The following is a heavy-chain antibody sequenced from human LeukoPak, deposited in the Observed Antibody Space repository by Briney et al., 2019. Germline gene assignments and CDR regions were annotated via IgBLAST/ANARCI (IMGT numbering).Heavy chain of an antibody. CDR1: GFTFSSYS. V-gene: IGHV3-21*01. CDR3: ARGGANTYYYYGMAV. CDR2: ISSSSSYI. J-gene: IGHJ6*02. Sequence: GGSLRLSCAASGFTFSSYSMNWVRQAPGKGLEWVSSISSSSSYIYYADSVKGRFTISRDNAKNSLYLQMNSLRAEDTAVYYCARGGANTYYYYGMAVWGQGTTVTVSS.